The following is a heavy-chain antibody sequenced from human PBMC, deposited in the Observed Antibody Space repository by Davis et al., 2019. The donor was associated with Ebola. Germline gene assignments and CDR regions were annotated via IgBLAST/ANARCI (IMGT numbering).Heavy chain of an antibody. CDR3: ARWSSWWRGWWFDP. CDR1: GGSVNSGSYY. V-gene: IGHV4-39*01. Sequence: SETLSLTCTVSGGSVNSGSYYWGWFRQPPGKGLEWIGSTYYSGSTYYNPSLKSRVTIPVDTSKNQFSLKLSSVTAADTAVYYCARWSSWWRGWWFDPWGQGTLVTVSS. CDR2: TYYSGST. J-gene: IGHJ5*02. D-gene: IGHD2-15*01.